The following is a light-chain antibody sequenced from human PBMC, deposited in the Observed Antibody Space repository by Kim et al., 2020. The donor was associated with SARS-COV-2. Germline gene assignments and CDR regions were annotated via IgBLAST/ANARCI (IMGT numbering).Light chain of an antibody. CDR2: AAS. Sequence: SAAVGDRVTITCRASQGIRNHLAWFQQKPGKAPKSLIFAASNLQSWVPSRFSGSESGTDFTLTISSLQPEDFATYYCQQYNNLPYTFGQGTKVEIK. J-gene: IGKJ2*01. V-gene: IGKV1-16*01. CDR1: QGIRNH. CDR3: QQYNNLPYT.